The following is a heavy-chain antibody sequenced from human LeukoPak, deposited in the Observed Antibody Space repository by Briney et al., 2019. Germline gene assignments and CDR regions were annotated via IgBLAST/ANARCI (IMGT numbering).Heavy chain of an antibody. CDR2: ISAYSGKT. V-gene: IGHV1-18*01. CDR3: AISQGSYYDTSGYLGGDY. J-gene: IGHJ4*02. D-gene: IGHD3-22*01. CDR1: GYTFTNYG. Sequence: ASVKVSCKASGYTFTNYGIFWVRQAPGQGLEWMGWISAYSGKTNYAQKLQGRVTMTTVTSTSTAYMELESLRSDDTAVYYCAISQGSYYDTSGYLGGDYWGQGTLVTVSS.